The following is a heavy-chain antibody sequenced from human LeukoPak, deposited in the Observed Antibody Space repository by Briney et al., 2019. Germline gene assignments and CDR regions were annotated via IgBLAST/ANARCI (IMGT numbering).Heavy chain of an antibody. CDR1: GFTFSDYY. CDR3: ARDRAVANIGQLSPFHY. J-gene: IGHJ4*02. D-gene: IGHD6-19*01. CDR2: ITTNGNSI. V-gene: IGHV3-11*04. Sequence: GSLRLSCAASGFTFSDYYMSWIRQAPGKGLEWVSFITTNGNSIYYADSVRGRFTISRDDAKNSLYLQINSLRAEDTAVYYCARDRAVANIGQLSPFHYCGQGTLVTVSS.